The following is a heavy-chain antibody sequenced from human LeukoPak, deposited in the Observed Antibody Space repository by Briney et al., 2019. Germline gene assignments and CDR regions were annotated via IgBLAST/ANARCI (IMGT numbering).Heavy chain of an antibody. V-gene: IGHV3-7*01. CDR1: GFTFSTYW. Sequence: GGSLRLSCVASGFTFSTYWMNWVRQAPGKGLEWVANVKQDGSEKYYVDSVKGRFTISRDNAKNSLYLQVNSLRAEDTAVYYCARGVAQWLTYYGSSGYTGGGMDVWGQGTAVTVSS. CDR3: ARGVAQWLTYYGSSGYTGGGMDV. J-gene: IGHJ6*02. CDR2: VKQDGSEK. D-gene: IGHD3-22*01.